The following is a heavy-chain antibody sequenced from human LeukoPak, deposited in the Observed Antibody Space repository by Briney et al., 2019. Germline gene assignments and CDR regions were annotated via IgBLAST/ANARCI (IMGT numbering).Heavy chain of an antibody. D-gene: IGHD6-6*01. J-gene: IGHJ4*02. CDR3: ARYTQLEHSSSSRGFDY. CDR2: IYQSGST. Sequence: SETLSLTCSVSGYSISSGYYWGWIRQPPGKGLEWIGSIYQSGSTFYNPSLKSRVTISVDTSKNQFSLKLSSVTAADTAVYYCARYTQLEHSSSSRGFDYWGQGTLVTVSS. V-gene: IGHV4-38-2*02. CDR1: GYSISSGYY.